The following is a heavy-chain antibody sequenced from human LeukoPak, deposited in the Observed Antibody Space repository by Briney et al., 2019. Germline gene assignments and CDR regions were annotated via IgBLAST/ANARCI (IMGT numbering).Heavy chain of an antibody. J-gene: IGHJ4*02. Sequence: PSETLSLTCTVSGGSISSGGYYWSWIRQPPGKGLEWIGYIYHSGSTYYNPSLKSRVTISVDRSKNQFSLRLTSVTAADTAVYYCARDLGSGASVAGTSDYFDYWGQGTLVTVSS. V-gene: IGHV4-30-2*01. CDR2: IYHSGST. D-gene: IGHD6-19*01. CDR3: ARDLGSGASVAGTSDYFDY. CDR1: GGSISSGGYY.